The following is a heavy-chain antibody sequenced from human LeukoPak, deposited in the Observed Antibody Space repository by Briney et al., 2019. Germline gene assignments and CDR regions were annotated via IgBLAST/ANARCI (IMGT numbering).Heavy chain of an antibody. CDR1: GGSISSSSYY. Sequence: PSETLSLTCTVSGGSISSSSYYWGWIRQPPGKGLEWIGSIYYSGSTYYNPSLKSRVTISVDTSRNQFSLKLSSVTAADTAVYYCARGQQWLVRFGYYYGMDVWGQGTTVTVSS. V-gene: IGHV4-39*01. J-gene: IGHJ6*02. CDR3: ARGQQWLVRFGYYYGMDV. CDR2: IYYSGST. D-gene: IGHD6-19*01.